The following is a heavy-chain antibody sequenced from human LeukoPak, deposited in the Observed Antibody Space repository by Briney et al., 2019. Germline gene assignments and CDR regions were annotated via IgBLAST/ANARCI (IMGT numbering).Heavy chain of an antibody. CDR2: IYYSGST. V-gene: IGHV4-39*01. D-gene: IGHD2-15*01. J-gene: IGHJ3*02. CDR1: GGSISSSSYY. Sequence: SETLSLTCTVSGGSISSSSYYWGWIRQPPGKGLEWIGSIYYSGSTYYNPSLRSRVTISVDTSKNQFSLKLSSVTAADTAVYYCARKGGDAFDIWGQGTMVTVSS. CDR3: ARKGGDAFDI.